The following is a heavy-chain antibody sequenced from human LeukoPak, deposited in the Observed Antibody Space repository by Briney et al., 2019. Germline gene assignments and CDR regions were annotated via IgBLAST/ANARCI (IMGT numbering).Heavy chain of an antibody. CDR3: ARVFDSGSQAYFYYMDV. CDR1: GGSISTYS. J-gene: IGHJ6*03. Sequence: PSETLSLTCTVSGGSISTYSWNWIRQPAGKGLEWIGRIFASGSTKYNPSLKSRVTMSVETSKNQFSLKVSSVTAADTAVYYCARVFDSGSQAYFYYMDVWGKGTTVTISS. V-gene: IGHV4-4*07. D-gene: IGHD3-10*01. CDR2: IFASGST.